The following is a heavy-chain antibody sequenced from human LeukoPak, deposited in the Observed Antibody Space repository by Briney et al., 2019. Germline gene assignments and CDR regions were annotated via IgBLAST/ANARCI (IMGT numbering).Heavy chain of an antibody. Sequence: GGSLRLSCAASGFTFSSYWMSWVRQAPGKGLEWVASIKQDGSEKYYVDSVRGRFTISRDNAKNSLYLQMNSLRAEDTAVYYCARSTSPVLRYFDWLAPFDYWGQGTLVTVSS. J-gene: IGHJ4*02. CDR2: IKQDGSEK. CDR3: ARSTSPVLRYFDWLAPFDY. D-gene: IGHD3-9*01. CDR1: GFTFSSYW. V-gene: IGHV3-7*03.